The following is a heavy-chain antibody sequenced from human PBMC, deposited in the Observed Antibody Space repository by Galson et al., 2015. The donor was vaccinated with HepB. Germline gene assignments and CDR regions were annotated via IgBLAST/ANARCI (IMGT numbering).Heavy chain of an antibody. V-gene: IGHV3-13*04. CDR1: GFTFSLYD. CDR3: ARGVGGYSRNWIISYYGMDV. D-gene: IGHD6-13*01. CDR2: IGGAGFA. Sequence: SLRLSCAASGFTFSLYDMHWVRQVPGKGLEWVSGIGGAGFAYYAGSVKGRFTISRENGKSSLFLQMNSLRPGDTAVYYCARGVGGYSRNWIISYYGMDVWGQGTTGTVS. J-gene: IGHJ6*02.